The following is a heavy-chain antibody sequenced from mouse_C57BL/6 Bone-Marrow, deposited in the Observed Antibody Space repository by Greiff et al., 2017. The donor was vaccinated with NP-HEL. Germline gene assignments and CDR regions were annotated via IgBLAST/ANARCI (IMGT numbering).Heavy chain of an antibody. CDR2: ISGGGGNT. V-gene: IGHV5-9*01. J-gene: IGHJ3*01. D-gene: IGHD2-4*01. Sequence: EVKLVESGGGLVKPGGSLKLSCAASGFTFSSYTMSWVRQTPEKRLEWVATISGGGGNTYYPDSVKGRFTSSRDNAKNTLYLQMSSLRSEDTALYYCARPYYDYGGFAYWGQGTLVTVSA. CDR3: ARPYYDYGGFAY. CDR1: GFTFSSYT.